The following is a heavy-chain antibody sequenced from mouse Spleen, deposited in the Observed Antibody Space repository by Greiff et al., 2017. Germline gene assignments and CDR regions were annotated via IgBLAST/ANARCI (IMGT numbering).Heavy chain of an antibody. CDR3: ARGDPYWYFDV. D-gene: IGHD3-3*01. V-gene: IGHV1-22*01. J-gene: IGHJ1*01. CDR2: INPNNGGT. CDR1: GYTFTDYN. Sequence: EVKLVESGPELVKPGASVKMSCKASGYTFTDYNMHWVKQSHGKSLEWIGYINPNNGGTSYNQKFKGKATLTVNKSSSTAYMELRSLTSEDSAVYYCARGDPYWYFDVWGAGTTVTVSS.